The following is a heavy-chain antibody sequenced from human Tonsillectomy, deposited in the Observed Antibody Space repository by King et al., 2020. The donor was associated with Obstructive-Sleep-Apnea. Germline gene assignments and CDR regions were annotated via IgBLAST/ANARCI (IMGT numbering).Heavy chain of an antibody. D-gene: IGHD3-10*01. CDR3: ARAPPSMIRGVADY. Sequence: VQLVESGAEVKNPGASVKVSCETSGYTFTSNGINWVRQAPGQGLEWMGWISGYNGKTKYGQKFKDRFTMTIDTSTTTAHMELRSLTSDDTAFYYCARAPPSMIRGVADYWGQGTLVTVSS. J-gene: IGHJ4*02. V-gene: IGHV1-18*04. CDR2: ISGYNGKT. CDR1: GYTFTSNG.